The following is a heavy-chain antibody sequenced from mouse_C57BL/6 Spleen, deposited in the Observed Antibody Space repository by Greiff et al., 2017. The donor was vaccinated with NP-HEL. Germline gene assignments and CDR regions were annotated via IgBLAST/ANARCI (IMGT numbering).Heavy chain of an antibody. V-gene: IGHV1-15*01. Sequence: VQLQQSGAELVRPGASVTLSCKASGYTFTDYEMHWVKQTPVHGLEWIGAIDPETGGTAYNQKFKGKAILTADKSSSTAYMELRSLTSEDSAVYYCTRSDYYYSNYGFAYWGQGTLVTVSA. J-gene: IGHJ3*01. CDR1: GYTFTDYE. CDR2: IDPETGGT. CDR3: TRSDYYYSNYGFAY. D-gene: IGHD2-5*01.